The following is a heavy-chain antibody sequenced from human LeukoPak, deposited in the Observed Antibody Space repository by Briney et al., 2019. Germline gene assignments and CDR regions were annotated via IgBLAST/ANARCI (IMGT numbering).Heavy chain of an antibody. CDR2: IYHSGST. D-gene: IGHD1-7*01. CDR1: GYSISSGYY. CDR3: ARGNYADAFDI. V-gene: IGHV4-38-2*01. J-gene: IGHJ3*02. Sequence: SETLSLTCAVSGYSISSGYYWGWIRQPPGKGLEWIGSIYHSGSTYYNPSLKSRVTISVDTSKNQFSLKLSSVTAADTAVYYCARGNYADAFDIWGQGTMATVSS.